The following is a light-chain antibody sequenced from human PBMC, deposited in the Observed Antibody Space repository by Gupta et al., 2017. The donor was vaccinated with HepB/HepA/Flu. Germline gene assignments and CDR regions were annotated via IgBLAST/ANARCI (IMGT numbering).Light chain of an antibody. CDR3: QQRSIWPQVT. CDR2: DAS. CDR1: QGLVNY. Sequence: TLSCRASQGLVNYLAWYQQKPGQAPRLLIYDASNRATGIPARFSGSGSGTDFTLTISSLEPEDFAVYYCQQRSIWPQVTFGQGTRLDIK. V-gene: IGKV3-11*01. J-gene: IGKJ5*01.